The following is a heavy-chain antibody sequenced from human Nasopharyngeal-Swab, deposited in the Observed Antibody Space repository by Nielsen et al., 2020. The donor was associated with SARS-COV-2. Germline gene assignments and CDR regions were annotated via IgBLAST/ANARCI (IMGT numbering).Heavy chain of an antibody. V-gene: IGHV3-21*01. Sequence: GGSLRLSCAASGFLFSTYTMNWVRQAPGKGLEWLSSIRSSTSYIYYADSVKGRFTISRDNAKNSLYLQMNSLRTEDTAVYYCATSGYSSGWIFWGQGTLVTVSS. CDR2: IRSSTSYI. D-gene: IGHD6-19*01. CDR1: GFLFSTYT. CDR3: ATSGYSSGWIF. J-gene: IGHJ4*02.